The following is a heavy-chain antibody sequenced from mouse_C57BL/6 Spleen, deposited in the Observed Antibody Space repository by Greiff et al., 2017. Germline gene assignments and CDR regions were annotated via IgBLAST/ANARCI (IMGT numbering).Heavy chain of an antibody. J-gene: IGHJ2*01. CDR2: IYPGDGDT. V-gene: IGHV1-82*01. D-gene: IGHD1-1*01. Sequence: QVQLQQSGPELVKPGASVKISCKASGYAFSSSWMNWVKQRPGKGLEWIGRIYPGDGDTNYNGKFKGKATLTADKSSSTAYMQLSSLTSEDSAVYFCARYPSITTVVANDYWGQGTTLTVSS. CDR3: ARYPSITTVVANDY. CDR1: GYAFSSSW.